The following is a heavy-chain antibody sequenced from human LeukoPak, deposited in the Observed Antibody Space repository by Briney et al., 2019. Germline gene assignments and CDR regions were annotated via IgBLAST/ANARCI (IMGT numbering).Heavy chain of an antibody. J-gene: IGHJ4*02. CDR2: IKQDGSEK. D-gene: IGHD3-10*01. Sequence: GGSLRLSCVASGFTFSSRDWMTWVRQAPGKGLEWVANIKQDGSEKNYVDSVKGRFTISRDNAQNSLSLQMNSLRAEDTAVYYCARDLLLCFGEVTMAFDYWGLGTLVTVSS. CDR1: GFTFSSRDW. CDR3: ARDLLLCFGEVTMAFDY. V-gene: IGHV3-7*01.